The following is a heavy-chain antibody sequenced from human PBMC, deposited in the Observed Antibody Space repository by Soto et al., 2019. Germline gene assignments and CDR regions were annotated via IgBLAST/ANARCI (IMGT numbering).Heavy chain of an antibody. V-gene: IGHV2-26*01. Sequence: QVTLKESGPVLVKPTETLTLTCTVSGFSLSNARMGVSWIRQPPGKALEWLAHIFSNDEKSYSTSLKSRLTISKDTSKSQVVLTMTNMDPVDTATYYCARRYYGSGSYYNFDGFDPWGQGTLVTVSS. D-gene: IGHD3-10*01. CDR2: IFSNDEK. CDR1: GFSLSNARMG. CDR3: ARRYYGSGSYYNFDGFDP. J-gene: IGHJ5*02.